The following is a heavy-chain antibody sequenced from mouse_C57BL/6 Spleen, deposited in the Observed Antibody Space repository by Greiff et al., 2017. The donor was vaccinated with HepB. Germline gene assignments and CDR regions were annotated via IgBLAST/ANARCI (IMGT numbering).Heavy chain of an antibody. CDR3: ARIYYGSSPHWYFDV. V-gene: IGHV1-52*01. CDR1: GYTFTSYW. CDR2: IDPSDSET. Sequence: QVQLQQPGAELVRPGSSVKLSCKASGYTFTSYWMHWVKQRPIQGLEWIGNIDPSDSETHYNQKFKDKATLTVDKSSSTAYMQLSSLTSEDSAVYYCARIYYGSSPHWYFDVCGTGTTVTVSS. D-gene: IGHD1-1*01. J-gene: IGHJ1*03.